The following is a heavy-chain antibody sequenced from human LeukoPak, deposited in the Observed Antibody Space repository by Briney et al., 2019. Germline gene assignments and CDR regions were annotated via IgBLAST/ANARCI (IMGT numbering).Heavy chain of an antibody. V-gene: IGHV3-43*02. J-gene: IGHJ5*02. CDR1: GFTFGDYA. CDR3: AKDLGPSGAAWFDP. D-gene: IGHD2-15*01. CDR2: ISGGGGST. Sequence: GGSLRLSCAASGFTFGDYAMHWVRQAPGKGLEWVSLISGGGGSTYYAESVKGRFTISRDNNKNSLYLQLNSLRTEDTAFYYCAKDLGPSGAAWFDPWGQGTLVTVSS.